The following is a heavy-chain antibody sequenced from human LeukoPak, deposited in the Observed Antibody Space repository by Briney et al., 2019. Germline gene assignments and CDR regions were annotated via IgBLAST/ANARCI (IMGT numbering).Heavy chain of an antibody. CDR1: GFTFDDYA. D-gene: IGHD3-22*01. CDR2: ISGDGGST. CDR3: AKVLGYYDSSGYYQEGGFDY. V-gene: IGHV3-43*02. Sequence: GGSLRLSCAASGFTFDDYAMHWVRQAPGXGLEWVXLISGDGGSTYYADSVKGRFTISRDNSKNSLYLQMNSLRTEDTALYYCAKVLGYYDSSGYYQEGGFDYWGQGTLVTVSS. J-gene: IGHJ4*02.